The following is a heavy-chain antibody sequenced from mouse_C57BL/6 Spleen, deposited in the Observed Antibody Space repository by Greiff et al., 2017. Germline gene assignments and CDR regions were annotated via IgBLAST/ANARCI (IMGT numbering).Heavy chain of an antibody. Sequence: VQVVESGAELVRPGASVTLSCKASGYTFTDYEMHWVKQTPVHGLEWIGAIDPETGGTAYNQKFKGKAILTADKSSSTAYMELRSLTSEDSAVYYCTRWMVTTLYFDYWGQGTTLTVSS. D-gene: IGHD2-2*01. V-gene: IGHV1-15*01. CDR1: GYTFTDYE. CDR2: IDPETGGT. CDR3: TRWMVTTLYFDY. J-gene: IGHJ2*01.